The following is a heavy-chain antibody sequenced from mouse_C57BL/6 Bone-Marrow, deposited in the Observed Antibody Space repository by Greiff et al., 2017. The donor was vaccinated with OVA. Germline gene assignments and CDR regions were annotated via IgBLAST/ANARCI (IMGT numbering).Heavy chain of an antibody. J-gene: IGHJ2*01. CDR3: ARGSSYGGGY. D-gene: IGHD1-1*01. Sequence: VQLQQSGPELVKPGASVKISCKASGYTFTDYYMNWVKQSHGKSLEWIGDINPNNGGTSYNQKFKGKATLTVDKSSSTAYMELRSLTSEDSAVYYCARGSSYGGGYWGQGTTLTVSS. CDR1: GYTFTDYY. CDR2: INPNNGGT. V-gene: IGHV1-26*01.